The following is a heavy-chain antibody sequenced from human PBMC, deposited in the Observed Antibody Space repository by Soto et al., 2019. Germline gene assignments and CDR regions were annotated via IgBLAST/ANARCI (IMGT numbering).Heavy chain of an antibody. CDR3: ARERRYSGSYVDY. D-gene: IGHD1-26*01. Sequence: PSETLSLTCAAHGGSFSRYYWSWIRQPPGKGLEWIGEINHSGSTNYNPSLKSRVTISVDTSKNQFSLKLSSVTAADTAVYYCARERRYSGSYVDYWGQGTLVTVSS. J-gene: IGHJ4*02. CDR1: GGSFSRYY. V-gene: IGHV4-34*01. CDR2: INHSGST.